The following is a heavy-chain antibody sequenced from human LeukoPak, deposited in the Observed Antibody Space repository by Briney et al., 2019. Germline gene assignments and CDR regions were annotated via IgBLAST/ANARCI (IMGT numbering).Heavy chain of an antibody. CDR3: ARDRDDFWSGYPPMGAFDI. CDR1: GYTFTSYA. V-gene: IGHV1-2*02. D-gene: IGHD3-3*01. J-gene: IGHJ3*02. CDR2: INPNSGGT. Sequence: GASVKVSCKASGYTFTSYAMNWVRQAPGQGLEWMGWINPNSGGTNYAQKFQGRVTMTRDTSISTAYMELSRLRSDDTAVYYCARDRDDFWSGYPPMGAFDIWGQGTMVTVSS.